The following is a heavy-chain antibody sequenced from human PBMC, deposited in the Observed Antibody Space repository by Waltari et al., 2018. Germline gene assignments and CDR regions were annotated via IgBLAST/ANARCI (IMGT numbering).Heavy chain of an antibody. D-gene: IGHD6-13*01. CDR3: ARDWIAAAGTLDY. V-gene: IGHV3-30*01. CDR1: GFTFSSYA. CDR2: RSYDGSKK. Sequence: QVQLVESGGGVVQPGRSLRLSCAASGFTFSSYAMHWVRQAPGKGLEWVAGRSYDGSKKYYADSGKGRFTISRDNSKNTLYLQMNSLRAEDTAVYYCARDWIAAAGTLDYWGQGTLVTVSS. J-gene: IGHJ4*02.